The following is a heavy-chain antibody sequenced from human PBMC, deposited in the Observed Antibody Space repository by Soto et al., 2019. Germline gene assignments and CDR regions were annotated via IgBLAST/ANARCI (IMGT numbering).Heavy chain of an antibody. Sequence: SETLSLTCTVSGGSVSRVSYYWSWFRQPPGKGLEWIGYIYDNGSTDYKSSLRSRVTISVDTSKNQFSLRLTSVNTADTAVYYCARGGSTWFLDYWGQGSLVTVSS. J-gene: IGHJ4*02. CDR1: GGSVSRVSYY. CDR2: IYDNGST. CDR3: ARGGSTWFLDY. V-gene: IGHV4-61*01. D-gene: IGHD6-13*01.